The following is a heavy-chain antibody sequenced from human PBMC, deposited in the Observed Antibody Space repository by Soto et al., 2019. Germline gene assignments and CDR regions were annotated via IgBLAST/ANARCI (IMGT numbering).Heavy chain of an antibody. D-gene: IGHD3-10*01. J-gene: IGHJ5*02. V-gene: IGHV1-2*04. Sequence: ASVKVSCKASGYTFTGYYMHWVRQAPGQGLEWMGWINPNSGGTNYAQKFQGWVTMTRDTSISTAYMELSRLRSDDTAVYHCANLGPYDSESYSFRYNWIDPWGQGTLVTVSS. CDR1: GYTFTGYY. CDR2: INPNSGGT. CDR3: ANLGPYDSESYSFRYNWIDP.